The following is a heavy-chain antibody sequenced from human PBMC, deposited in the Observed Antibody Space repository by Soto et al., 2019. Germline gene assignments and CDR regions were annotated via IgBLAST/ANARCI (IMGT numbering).Heavy chain of an antibody. V-gene: IGHV4-34*01. CDR1: GGSFSGYY. D-gene: IGHD3-9*01. Sequence: SETLSLTCAVYGGSFSGYYWSWIRQPPGKGLEWIGEINHSGSTNYNPSIKSRVTISVDTSKNQFSLKLSSVTAADTAVYYCARGTGGRMYYDILTGYYRGRGYFDYWGQGTLVTVSS. J-gene: IGHJ4*02. CDR2: INHSGST. CDR3: ARGTGGRMYYDILTGYYRGRGYFDY.